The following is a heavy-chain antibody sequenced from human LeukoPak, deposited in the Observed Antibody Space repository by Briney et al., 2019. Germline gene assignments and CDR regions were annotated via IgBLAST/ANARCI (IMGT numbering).Heavy chain of an antibody. J-gene: IGHJ1*01. CDR3: ARGYSSWSEYFQH. V-gene: IGHV4-59*01. Sequence: SETLSLTCTVSGGSISSYYWSWIRQPPGKGLEWIGYIYYSGSTNYNPSLKSRVTISVDTSKNQFSLKLSPVTAADTAVYYCARGYSSWSEYFQHWGQGTLVTVSS. D-gene: IGHD6-13*01. CDR2: IYYSGST. CDR1: GGSISSYY.